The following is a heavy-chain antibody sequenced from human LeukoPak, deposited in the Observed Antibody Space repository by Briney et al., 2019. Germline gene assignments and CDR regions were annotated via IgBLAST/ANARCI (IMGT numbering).Heavy chain of an antibody. Sequence: GRSLTLSCAASGFTLDDYAMHWVRQAPGKGLEWVSGISWNSGSIGYADSVKGRFTIARDNAKNSLYLQMNSLRAEDTALYYCATEITNDAFDIWGQGTMVTVSS. CDR2: ISWNSGSI. V-gene: IGHV3-9*01. D-gene: IGHD3-10*01. CDR1: GFTLDDYA. CDR3: ATEITNDAFDI. J-gene: IGHJ3*02.